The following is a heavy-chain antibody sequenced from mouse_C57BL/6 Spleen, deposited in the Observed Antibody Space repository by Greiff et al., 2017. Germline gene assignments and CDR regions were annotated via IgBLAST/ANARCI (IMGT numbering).Heavy chain of an antibody. V-gene: IGHV1-69*01. CDR2: IDPSDSYT. J-gene: IGHJ1*03. D-gene: IGHD2-4*01. CDR3: ASLYDYDRDFDV. Sequence: QVQLQQPGAELVMPGASVKLSCKASGYTFTSYWMHWVKQRPGQGLEWIGEIDPSDSYTNYNKKFTGKSTLTVDKSSSTAYMQLSSLTSEDSAFYDCASLYDYDRDFDVWGTGTTVTVSS. CDR1: GYTFTSYW.